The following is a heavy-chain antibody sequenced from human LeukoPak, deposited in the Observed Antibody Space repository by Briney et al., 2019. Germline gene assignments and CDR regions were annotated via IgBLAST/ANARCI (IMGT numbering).Heavy chain of an antibody. Sequence: PSETLSLTCAVSGYSISSGYYWGWIRQPPGKGLEWIGSMYHSGNTNYNPSLKSRLTISVDTSKNQFSLKLSSVTAADTAVYYCAREVPGGTSPIDYWGQGTLVTVS. CDR1: GYSISSGYY. CDR3: AREVPGGTSPIDY. D-gene: IGHD4-23*01. V-gene: IGHV4-38-2*02. J-gene: IGHJ4*02. CDR2: MYHSGNT.